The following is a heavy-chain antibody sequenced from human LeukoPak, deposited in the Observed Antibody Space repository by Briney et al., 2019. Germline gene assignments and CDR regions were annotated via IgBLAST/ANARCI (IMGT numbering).Heavy chain of an antibody. J-gene: IGHJ4*02. CDR3: AKGYFDY. CDR2: IYTSGST. V-gene: IGHV4-61*02. CDR1: GGSISSGCYY. Sequence: SQTLSLTCTGSGGSISSGCYYWSWIRQPPGKGLEWIGRIYTSGSTNYNPSLKSRVTISVDTSKNQFSLKLSSVTAADTAVYYCAKGYFDYWGQGTLVTVSS.